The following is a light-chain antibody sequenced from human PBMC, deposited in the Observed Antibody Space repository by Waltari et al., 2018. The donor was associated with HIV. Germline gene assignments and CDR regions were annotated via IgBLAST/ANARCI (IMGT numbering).Light chain of an antibody. J-gene: IGKJ1*01. V-gene: IGKV1-39*01. Sequence: DIQMTQSPFSLSASVGDRVTITCRASQSIITYLNWYQQKPGKAPKPLIYAASSLQSGVPSRFSGSGSGTDFTLTISSLQPEDFATYYCQQSYSSPRTFGQGTEVAT. CDR1: QSIITY. CDR2: AAS. CDR3: QQSYSSPRT.